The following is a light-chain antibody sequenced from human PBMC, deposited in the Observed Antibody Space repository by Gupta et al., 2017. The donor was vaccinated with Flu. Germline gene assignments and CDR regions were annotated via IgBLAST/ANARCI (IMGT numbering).Light chain of an antibody. V-gene: IGLV2-8*01. CDR3: SSYAVSNYLV. Sequence: ASGSPGQSVTISCTGSSSDVGGYNFVSWYQQYPGKAPKLLIYEVNKRPSGVPDRFSGSKSGNTASLTVSGLQAEDEADYYCSSYAVSNYLVFGGGTELTVL. CDR2: EVN. J-gene: IGLJ2*01. CDR1: SSDVGGYNF.